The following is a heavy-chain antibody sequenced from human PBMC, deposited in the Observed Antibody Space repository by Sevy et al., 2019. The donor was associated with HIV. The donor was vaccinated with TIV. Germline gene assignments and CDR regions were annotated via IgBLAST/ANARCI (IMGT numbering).Heavy chain of an antibody. CDR2: ISSSSSYI. Sequence: GGSLRLSCAASGFTFSSYSMNWVRQAPGKGVEWVSSISSSSSYIYYADSVKGRLTISRDNATNALYLQRNSLGAEDTAVYYCASRRGAFDYWGQGTLVTVSS. CDR3: ASRRGAFDY. V-gene: IGHV3-21*01. CDR1: GFTFSSYS. J-gene: IGHJ4*02. D-gene: IGHD3-10*01.